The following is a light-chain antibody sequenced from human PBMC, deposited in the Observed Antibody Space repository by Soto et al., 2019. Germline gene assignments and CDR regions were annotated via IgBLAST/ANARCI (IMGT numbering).Light chain of an antibody. V-gene: IGKV3-15*01. CDR3: QQYDNWPT. Sequence: EIVMTQSPATLSVSPGERATLSCRAGQSVSANLAWYQQKPGQPPRLLIYGTSTMATGVPARFSGSGSGTDFTLTISGLQSEDFAVYYCQQYDNWPTFGPGTKVDLK. CDR1: QSVSAN. CDR2: GTS. J-gene: IGKJ3*01.